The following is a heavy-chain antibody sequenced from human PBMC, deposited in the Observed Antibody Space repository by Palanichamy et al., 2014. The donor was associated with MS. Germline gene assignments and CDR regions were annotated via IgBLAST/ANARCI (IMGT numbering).Heavy chain of an antibody. CDR3: ARDLLGTVTEDY. Sequence: EVRLVESGGGLIQPGGSLRLSCAASGFTVSSNYMSWVRQAPGKGLEWVSVIYSGGSTYYADSVKGRFTISRDNSKNTLYLQMNSLRAEDTAVYYCARDLLGTVTEDYWGQGTLVTVSS. CDR2: IYSGGST. J-gene: IGHJ4*02. CDR1: GFTVSSNY. V-gene: IGHV3-53*01. D-gene: IGHD4-17*01.